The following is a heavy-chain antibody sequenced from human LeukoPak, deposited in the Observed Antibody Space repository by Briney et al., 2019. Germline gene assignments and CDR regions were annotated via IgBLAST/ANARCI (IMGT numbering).Heavy chain of an antibody. CDR1: EDTFGGHT. J-gene: IGHJ4*02. CDR3: ASEGCGWYCLES. D-gene: IGHD6-19*01. V-gene: IGHV3-21*01. CDR2: IDGSGIYI. Sequence: GGSLRLSCAASEDTFGGHTMNWLRQAPGKGLEWLSSIDGSGIYIYYAGSVKGRFISSRDNAKGSLYLQMNSLRAEDTAVYYCASEGCGWYCLESWGQGTLVTVSS.